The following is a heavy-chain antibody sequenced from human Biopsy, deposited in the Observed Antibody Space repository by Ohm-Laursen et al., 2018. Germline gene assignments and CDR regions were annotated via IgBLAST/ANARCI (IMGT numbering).Heavy chain of an antibody. CDR3: VRGRAY. Sequence: SLRLSCAASGFTVSTTYMSWVRQAPGKGLEWVSIIYLYGNTYYTDSVKGRFTISRDNSKNALYLQMNSLRPADTAKYYCVRGRAYWGQGTLVTVSS. CDR1: GFTVSTTY. J-gene: IGHJ4*02. V-gene: IGHV3-53*01. CDR2: IYLYGNT.